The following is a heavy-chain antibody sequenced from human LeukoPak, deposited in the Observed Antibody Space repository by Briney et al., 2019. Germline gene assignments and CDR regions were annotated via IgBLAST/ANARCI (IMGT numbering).Heavy chain of an antibody. CDR3: ARATVTTTGDY. Sequence: GGSLRLSCAASGFTVSSNYMSWVRQAPGKGLEWVSGISWNSGSIGYADSVKGRFTISRDNAKNTLYLQMNSLRAEDTAVYYCARATVTTTGDYWGQGTLVTVSS. D-gene: IGHD4-17*01. V-gene: IGHV3-74*01. CDR2: ISWNSGSI. J-gene: IGHJ4*02. CDR1: GFTVSSNY.